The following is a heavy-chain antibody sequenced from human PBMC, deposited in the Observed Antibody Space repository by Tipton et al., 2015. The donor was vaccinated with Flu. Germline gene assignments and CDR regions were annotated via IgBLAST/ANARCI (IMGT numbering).Heavy chain of an antibody. Sequence: QLVQSGAEVKKPGASVEVSCKASGYTFTGYYMHWVRQAPGQGLEWMGRINPNSGGTNYAQKFQGRVTMTRDTSISTAYMELSRLRSDDTAVYYCAREDGDRINYYYYGMDVWGQGTTVTVSS. J-gene: IGHJ6*02. CDR2: INPNSGGT. D-gene: IGHD4-17*01. CDR1: GYTFTGYY. CDR3: AREDGDRINYYYYGMDV. V-gene: IGHV1-2*06.